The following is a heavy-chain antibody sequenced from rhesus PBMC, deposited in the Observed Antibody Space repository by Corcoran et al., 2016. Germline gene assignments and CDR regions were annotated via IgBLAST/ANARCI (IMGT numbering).Heavy chain of an antibody. CDR3: ARGGAIAATVRGLGFDF. J-gene: IGHJ4*01. D-gene: IGHD6-25*01. CDR1: GYSTSSDYG. Sequence: QVHLEESGPGLVKPSETLSLTCAVSGYSTSSDYGWSWIRQPPGAGLEWFGFIGGSSGITNYNPSLKSRVTISRDTSKNQVSLNLTSVPAADTAVYYCARGGAIAATVRGLGFDFWGQGVLVTVSS. V-gene: IGHV4-127*01. CDR2: IGGSSGIT.